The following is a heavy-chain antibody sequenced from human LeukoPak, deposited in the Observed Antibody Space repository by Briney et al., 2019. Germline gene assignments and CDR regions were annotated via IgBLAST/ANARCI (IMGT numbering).Heavy chain of an antibody. D-gene: IGHD3-10*01. CDR1: GFTLSSNW. J-gene: IGHJ6*03. Sequence: GGSLRLSCAGSGFTLSSNWMHWVRQAPGKGLEWVSVISASGGSTNYADSVKGRFTISRDNSKNTLYLQMNSLRAEDSAVYYCAKNYGSGSSVKYYYYMDVWGKGTTVTVSS. CDR2: ISASGGST. V-gene: IGHV3-23*01. CDR3: AKNYGSGSSVKYYYYMDV.